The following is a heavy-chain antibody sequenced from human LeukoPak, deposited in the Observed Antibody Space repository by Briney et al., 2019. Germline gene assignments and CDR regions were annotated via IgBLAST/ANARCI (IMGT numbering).Heavy chain of an antibody. CDR1: GYTFTSYG. D-gene: IGHD3-10*01. CDR2: ISAYYGNT. Sequence: ASVKVSCKASGYTFTSYGISWVRQAPGQGLEWMGWISAYYGNTNYAQTLQGRVTMTTDTSKSTAHMELRSLSSVDTAVYYCARGRDYYGMDVWGQGTTVTVSS. J-gene: IGHJ6*02. V-gene: IGHV1-18*01. CDR3: ARGRDYYGMDV.